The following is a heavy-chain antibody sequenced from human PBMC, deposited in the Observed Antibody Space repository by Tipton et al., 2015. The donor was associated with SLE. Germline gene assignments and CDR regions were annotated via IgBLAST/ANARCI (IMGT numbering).Heavy chain of an antibody. V-gene: IGHV4-39*06. CDR2: VNNSGTS. CDR1: CGSISRGSVY. CDR3: ARLNGGYSGSRFDY. D-gene: IGHD5-12*01. J-gene: IGHJ4*02. Sequence: TLSLTCSVSCGSISRGSVYWSWIRQSPGKGLEWIGEVNNSGTSNYNPSLKSRVGISADTSKNKFTLNMTSVTAADAAIYYCARLNGGYSGSRFDYWGQGKLVTVSS.